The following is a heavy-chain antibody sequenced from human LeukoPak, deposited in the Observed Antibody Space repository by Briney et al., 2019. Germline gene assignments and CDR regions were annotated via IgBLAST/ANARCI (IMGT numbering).Heavy chain of an antibody. J-gene: IGHJ4*02. Sequence: TLSLTCTVSGGSISSGDYYWSWIRQPPGKGLEWIGYIYYRGSTYYNPSLKSRVTISVDTSKNQFSLKLSSVTAADTAVYYCASSYGGELQADYWGQGTLVTVSS. CDR2: IYYRGST. D-gene: IGHD4/OR15-4a*01. V-gene: IGHV4-30-4*01. CDR3: ASSYGGELQADY. CDR1: GGSISSGDYY.